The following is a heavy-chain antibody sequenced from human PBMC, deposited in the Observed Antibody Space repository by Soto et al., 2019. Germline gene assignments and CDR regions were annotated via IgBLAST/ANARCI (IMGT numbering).Heavy chain of an antibody. J-gene: IGHJ4*02. CDR1: GFTFSSYW. V-gene: IGHV3-74*01. D-gene: IGHD4-17*01. CDR2: MNSDGGST. CDR3: AKLGRYGDYSFDY. Sequence: GGSLSLSCASSGFTFSSYWMHWLRQAPGKGLVWVSRMNSDGGSTSYADSVKGRFTISRDNSKNTLYLQMNSLRAEDTAVYYCAKLGRYGDYSFDYGGQGTLVTVSS.